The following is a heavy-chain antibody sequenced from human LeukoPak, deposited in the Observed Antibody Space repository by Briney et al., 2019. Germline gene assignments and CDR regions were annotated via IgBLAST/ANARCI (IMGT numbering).Heavy chain of an antibody. CDR3: ANKYSRITAKQHAFDI. V-gene: IGHV3-23*01. J-gene: IGHJ3*02. CDR1: GFTFSSYA. D-gene: IGHD6-6*01. CDR2: ISGSGGSA. Sequence: PGGSLRLSCAASGFTFSSYAMSWVRQAPGKGLEWVSAISGSGGSAYYADSVKGRFTISRDNSKNTLYLQMNSLRAEDTAVYYCANKYSRITAKQHAFDIWGQGTMVTVSS.